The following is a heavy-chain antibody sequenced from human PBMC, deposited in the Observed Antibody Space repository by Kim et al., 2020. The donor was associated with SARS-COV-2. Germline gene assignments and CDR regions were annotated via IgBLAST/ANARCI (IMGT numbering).Heavy chain of an antibody. D-gene: IGHD3-22*01. CDR3: ARGLGYYYDSSPGLGGMDV. J-gene: IGHJ6*02. Sequence: SETLSLTCAVYGGSFSGYYWSWIRQPPGKGLEWIGEINHSGSTNYNPSLKSRVTISVDTSKNQFSPKLSSVTAADTAVYYCARGLGYYYDSSPGLGGMDVWGQGTTVTVSS. CDR1: GGSFSGYY. V-gene: IGHV4-34*01. CDR2: INHSGST.